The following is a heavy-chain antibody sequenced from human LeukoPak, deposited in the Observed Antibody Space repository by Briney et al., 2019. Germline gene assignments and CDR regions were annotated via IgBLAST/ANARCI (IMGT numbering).Heavy chain of an antibody. CDR2: IFHSGKT. D-gene: IGHD3-10*01. CDR3: ARDAAGYYYGAGSYGLDY. J-gene: IGHJ4*02. Sequence: PSETLSLTCNVSGFSINIGYYWGWLRQPPGKGLEGIGSIFHSGKTYYNSSLKSRVTISIDTSKNQFSLKLSSVTAADTAVYYCARDAAGYYYGAGSYGLDYWGQGTLGTVSS. CDR1: GFSINIGYY. V-gene: IGHV4-38-2*02.